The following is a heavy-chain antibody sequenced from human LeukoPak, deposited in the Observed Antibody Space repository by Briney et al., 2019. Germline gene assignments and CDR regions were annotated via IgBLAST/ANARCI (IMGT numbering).Heavy chain of an antibody. CDR1: GYTFTGYY. CDR3: ARGRSDYYLDS. Sequence: ASVTVSCKASGYTFTGYYMHWVRQAPGQGLEWMGWINPNSGGTNYAQKFQGRVTMTRDTSISTAYMGLSRLTSDDTAVYYCARGRSDYYLDSWGEGTLVTVSS. V-gene: IGHV1-2*02. CDR2: INPNSGGT. D-gene: IGHD3-10*01. J-gene: IGHJ4*02.